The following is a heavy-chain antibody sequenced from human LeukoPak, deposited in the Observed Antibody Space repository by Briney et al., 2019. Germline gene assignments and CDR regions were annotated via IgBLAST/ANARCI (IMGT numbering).Heavy chain of an antibody. D-gene: IGHD3-10*01. V-gene: IGHV3-23*01. CDR2: ISGSGGST. CDR3: AKDRLKITMVRGVTLAY. CDR1: GFTFSSYA. J-gene: IGHJ4*02. Sequence: PGGSLRLSCAASGFTFSSYAMSWVRQAPGKGLEWVSAISGSGGSTYYADSVKGRFTISRDNSKNTLYLQMNSLRAEDTAVYYCAKDRLKITMVRGVTLAYWGQGTLVTVSS.